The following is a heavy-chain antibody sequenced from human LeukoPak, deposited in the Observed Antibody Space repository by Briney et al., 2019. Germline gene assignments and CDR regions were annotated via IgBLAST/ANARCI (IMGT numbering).Heavy chain of an antibody. CDR3: ARVGLAAARPFDY. CDR1: GFIFSDYY. Sequence: GGSLRLSCAASGFIFSDYYMSWIRQAPGKGLEWVLYISSSGSTIYYADSVKGRFTISRDNAKNSLYLQMNSLRAEDTAVYYCARVGLAAARPFDYWGQGTLVTVSS. CDR2: ISSSGSTI. D-gene: IGHD6-13*01. J-gene: IGHJ4*02. V-gene: IGHV3-11*01.